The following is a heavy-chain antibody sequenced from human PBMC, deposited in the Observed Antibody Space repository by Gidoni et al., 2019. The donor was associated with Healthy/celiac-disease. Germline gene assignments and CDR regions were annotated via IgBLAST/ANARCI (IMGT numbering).Heavy chain of an antibody. CDR2: INHSGST. D-gene: IGHD4-17*01. CDR3: ARFGTVTNIDAFDI. V-gene: IGHV4-34*01. CDR1: GGSFSGYY. J-gene: IGHJ3*02. Sequence: QVQLQQWGAGLLKPSETLSLTCAVYGGSFSGYYWSWIRQPPGKGLEWIGEINHSGSTNYNPSLKSRVTISVDTSKNQFSLKLSSVTAADTAVYYCARFGTVTNIDAFDIWGQGTMVTVSS.